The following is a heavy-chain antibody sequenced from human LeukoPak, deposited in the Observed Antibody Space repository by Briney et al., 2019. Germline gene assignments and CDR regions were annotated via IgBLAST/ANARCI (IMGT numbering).Heavy chain of an antibody. CDR2: ISYSGSP. Sequence: PSETLSLTCTVSGGSISSYYWSWIRQPPGKGLEWIGYISYSGSPNYNPSLKSRVTISVETSKNQFSLKLTSVTAADTAVYYCASGIIIGYSGYYYDYFDYWGQGTLVTVSS. CDR3: ASGIIIGYSGYYYDYFDY. D-gene: IGHD3-22*01. J-gene: IGHJ4*02. CDR1: GGSISSYY. V-gene: IGHV4-59*01.